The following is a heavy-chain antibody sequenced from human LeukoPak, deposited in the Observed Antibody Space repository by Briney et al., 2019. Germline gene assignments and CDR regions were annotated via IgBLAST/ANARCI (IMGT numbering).Heavy chain of an antibody. CDR3: AKLSSSSLEDYYYYYGMDV. CDR1: GFTFSSYA. J-gene: IGHJ6*02. D-gene: IGHD6-6*01. CDR2: ISGSGGST. V-gene: IGHV3-23*01. Sequence: GGSLRLSCAASGFTFSSYAMSWVRQAPGKGLEWVSAISGSGGSTYYADSVKGRFTISRDNSKNTLYLQMNSLRAEDTALYYCAKLSSSSLEDYYYYYGMDVWGQGTTVTVSS.